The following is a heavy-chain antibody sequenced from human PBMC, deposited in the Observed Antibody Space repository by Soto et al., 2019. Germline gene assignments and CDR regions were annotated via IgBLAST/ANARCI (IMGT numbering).Heavy chain of an antibody. D-gene: IGHD1-26*01. V-gene: IGHV1-69*08. CDR2: NIPILGIA. J-gene: IGHJ2*01. CDR3: AREVGAPGWYFDL. CDR1: GGTFSSYT. Sequence: QVQLVQSGAEVKKPGSSVKVSCKASGGTFSSYTISWVRQAPGQGLEWMGRNIPILGIANYAQKFQGRVTITADKSTSTAYMELSSLRSEDTAVYYCAREVGAPGWYFDLWGRGTLVTVSS.